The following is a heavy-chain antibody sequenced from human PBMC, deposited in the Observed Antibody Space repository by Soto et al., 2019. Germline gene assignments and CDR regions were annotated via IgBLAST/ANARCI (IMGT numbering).Heavy chain of an antibody. Sequence: QVQLVQFGAEVKKPGSSVKVSCKASGGTFSSYAISWVRQAPGQGLEWMGGIIPIFGTANYAQKFQGRVTITRDTSASTAYMELSSLRSEDTAVYYCAGYYYDSSGHVAPFDYWGQGTLVTVSS. CDR2: IIPIFGTA. D-gene: IGHD3-22*01. V-gene: IGHV1-69*06. CDR1: GGTFSSYA. CDR3: AGYYYDSSGHVAPFDY. J-gene: IGHJ4*02.